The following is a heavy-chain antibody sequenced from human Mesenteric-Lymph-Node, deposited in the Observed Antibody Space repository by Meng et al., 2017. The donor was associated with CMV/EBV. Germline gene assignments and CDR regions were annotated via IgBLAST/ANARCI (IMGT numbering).Heavy chain of an antibody. CDR2: ISSSGSTI. J-gene: IGHJ4*02. V-gene: IGHV3-48*04. D-gene: IGHD2-2*02. CDR1: GFSFSSYS. Sequence: GESLKISCAASGFSFSSYSMNWVRQAPGKGLEWVSYISSSGSTIFSADSVKGRFTISRNNAKNSLYLQMNSLRADDTAVYYCARGGDCSSTSCYRRGGDYWGQGTLVTVSS. CDR3: ARGGDCSSTSCYRRGGDY.